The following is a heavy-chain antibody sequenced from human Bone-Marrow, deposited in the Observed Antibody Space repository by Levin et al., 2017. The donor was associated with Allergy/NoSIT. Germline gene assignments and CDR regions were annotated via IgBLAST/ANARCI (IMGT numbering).Heavy chain of an antibody. V-gene: IGHV3-11*04. D-gene: IGHD6-19*01. J-gene: IGHJ4*02. CDR3: ARGTITGWGYYFDS. Sequence: GESLKISCATSGFTFRDHYMSWVRQAPGKGLEWISYISSSSHTTHYADSVRGRFTISRDNDADSPYLQLSSLRVEDTGVYFCARGTITGWGYYFDSWGQGTLVTVSS. CDR1: GFTFRDHY. CDR2: ISSSSHTT.